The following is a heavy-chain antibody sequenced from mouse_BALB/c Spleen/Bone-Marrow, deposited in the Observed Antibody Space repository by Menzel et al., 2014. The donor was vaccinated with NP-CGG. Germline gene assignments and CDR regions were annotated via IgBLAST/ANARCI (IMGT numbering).Heavy chain of an antibody. V-gene: IGHV5-12-1*01. D-gene: IGHD1-1*01. J-gene: IGHJ3*01. Sequence: EVQVVESGGGLVKPGGSLKLSCAASGFAFSSYDMSWVRRTPEKRLEWVAYISSGGGSTYYSDTVKGRFTISRDNAKNTLYLQMSSLKSEDTAMYYCAGQILRGFAYWGQGTLVTVSA. CDR2: ISSGGGST. CDR3: AGQILRGFAY. CDR1: GFAFSSYD.